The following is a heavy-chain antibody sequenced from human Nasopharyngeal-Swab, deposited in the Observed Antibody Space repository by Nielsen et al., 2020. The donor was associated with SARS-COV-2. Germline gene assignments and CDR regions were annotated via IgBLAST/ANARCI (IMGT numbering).Heavy chain of an antibody. J-gene: IGHJ5*02. Sequence: GGSLRLSCAASGFSFKNNPMSWVRQAPGKGLQWVSSITDSTTYYTDSVKGRFIISRDTSKNTVFLQMNSLRAEDTAVYYCAGDCSGGSCYSAGAFDPWGQGTLVTVSS. CDR1: GFSFKNNP. CDR2: ITDSTT. CDR3: AGDCSGGSCYSAGAFDP. D-gene: IGHD2-15*01. V-gene: IGHV3-23*05.